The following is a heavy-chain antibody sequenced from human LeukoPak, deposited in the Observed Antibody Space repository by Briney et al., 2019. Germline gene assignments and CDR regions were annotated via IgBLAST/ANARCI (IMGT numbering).Heavy chain of an antibody. CDR2: IYYSGST. CDR1: GGSISSSSYY. CDR3: ARGRPYYYGSGFFWDV. V-gene: IGHV4-39*07. D-gene: IGHD3-10*01. Sequence: SETLSLTCTVSGGSISSSSYYWGWIRQPPGKGLEWIGSIYYSGSTYYNPSLKSRVTISVDTSKNQFSLKLSSVTAADTAVYYCARGRPYYYGSGFFWDVWGKGTTVTVSS. J-gene: IGHJ6*04.